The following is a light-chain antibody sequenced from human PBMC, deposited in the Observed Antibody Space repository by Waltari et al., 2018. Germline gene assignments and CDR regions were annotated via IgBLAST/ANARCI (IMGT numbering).Light chain of an antibody. CDR1: QDISNW. V-gene: IGKV1-12*01. Sequence: DIQMTQSPSSVSASVGDRVTITCRASQDISNWLAWYQQKPGKGPNLLIFGAFTLQSWVPSRFSGSGSGTDFTLTISGLQPEGSATYFCQQGSRFPPTFGQGTKVEIK. CDR3: QQGSRFPPT. J-gene: IGKJ1*01. CDR2: GAF.